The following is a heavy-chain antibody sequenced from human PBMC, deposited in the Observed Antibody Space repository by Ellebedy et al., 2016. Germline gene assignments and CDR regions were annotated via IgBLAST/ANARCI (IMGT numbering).Heavy chain of an antibody. CDR2: IYTSGST. CDR3: ARDHPSSYGGSLLDY. Sequence: SETLSLXXTVSGGSISSYYWSWIRQPAGKGLEWIGRIYTSGSTNYNPSLKSRVTISVDTSKNQFSLKLSSVTAADTAVYYCARDHPSSYGGSLLDYWGQGTLVTVSS. V-gene: IGHV4-4*07. CDR1: GGSISSYY. J-gene: IGHJ4*02. D-gene: IGHD4-23*01.